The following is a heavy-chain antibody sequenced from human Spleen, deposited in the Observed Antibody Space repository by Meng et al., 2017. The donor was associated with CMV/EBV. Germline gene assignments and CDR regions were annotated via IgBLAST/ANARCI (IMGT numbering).Heavy chain of an antibody. CDR1: FTFNNSP. D-gene: IGHD3-22*01. CDR3: ARDLRGPNYYDSTGYFDY. Sequence: FTFNNSPMHWVRQAPGKGLEWVAVMLHDGSTKYYADSVKGRFTISRDNSRNTMYLQMHSLGVEDTAIYYCARDLRGPNYYDSTGYFDYWGQGILVTVSS. J-gene: IGHJ4*02. V-gene: IGHV3-30*04. CDR2: MLHDGSTK.